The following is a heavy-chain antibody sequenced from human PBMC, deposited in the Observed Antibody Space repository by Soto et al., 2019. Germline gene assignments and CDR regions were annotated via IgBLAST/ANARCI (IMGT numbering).Heavy chain of an antibody. V-gene: IGHV4-38-2*01. CDR1: GYSISSGYY. J-gene: IGHJ5*02. CDR3: ARGDSYYDFWSGYSPGPNWFDP. Sequence: PSETLSLTCAVSGYSISSGYYWGWIRQPPGKGLEWIGSIYHSGSTYYNPSLKSRVTISVDTSKIQFSLKLSSVTAADTAVYYCARGDSYYDFWSGYSPGPNWFDPWGQGTLVTVSS. D-gene: IGHD3-3*01. CDR2: IYHSGST.